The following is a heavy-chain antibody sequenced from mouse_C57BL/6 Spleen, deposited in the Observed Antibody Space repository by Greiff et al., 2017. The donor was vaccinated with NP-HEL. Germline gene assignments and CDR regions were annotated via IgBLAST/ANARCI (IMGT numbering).Heavy chain of an antibody. CDR1: GFSLTSYG. J-gene: IGHJ4*01. D-gene: IGHD1-1*01. Sequence: VKLMESGPGLVQPSQSLSITCTVSGFSLTSYGVHWVRQSPGKGLEWLGVIWRGGSTDYNAAFMSRLSITTDNSKSQVFFKMNSLQADDTAIYYGAKTDHYYGSRYYAMDYWGQGTSVTVSS. CDR3: AKTDHYYGSRYYAMDY. CDR2: IWRGGST. V-gene: IGHV2-5*01.